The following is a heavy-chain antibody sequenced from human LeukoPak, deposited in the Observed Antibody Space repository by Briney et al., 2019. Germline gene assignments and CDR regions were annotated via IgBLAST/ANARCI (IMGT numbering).Heavy chain of an antibody. J-gene: IGHJ6*03. CDR3: ARGEYSYGYGIWRYYYYMDV. CDR1: GGTSSSYA. CDR2: IIPIFGTA. Sequence: RASLKASCKASGGTSSSYAISSVRQAPGQRLEWMGGIIPIFGTANYAQKFQGRVAITADKSTSTAYMELSSLRSEDTAVYYGARGEYSYGYGIWRYYYYMDVWGKGTTVTVSS. D-gene: IGHD5-18*01. V-gene: IGHV1-69*06.